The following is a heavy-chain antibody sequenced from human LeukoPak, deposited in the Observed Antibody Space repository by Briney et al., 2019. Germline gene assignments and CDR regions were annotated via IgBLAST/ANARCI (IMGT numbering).Heavy chain of an antibody. CDR1: GFTFNSYA. Sequence: GRSLRLSCAASGFTFNSYAMHWVRQAPGKGLEWVAVISYDGFNKYYADSVKGRFTISRDNSKNTLYLQMNSLRAEDTAVYYCARIQVDTAMNHDAFDIWGQGTMVTVSS. CDR3: ARIQVDTAMNHDAFDI. D-gene: IGHD5-18*01. V-gene: IGHV3-30*04. J-gene: IGHJ3*02. CDR2: ISYDGFNK.